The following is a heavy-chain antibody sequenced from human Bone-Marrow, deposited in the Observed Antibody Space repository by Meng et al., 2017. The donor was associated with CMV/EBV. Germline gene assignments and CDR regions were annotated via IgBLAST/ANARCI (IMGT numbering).Heavy chain of an antibody. J-gene: IGHJ6*02. CDR1: GFTFSSYA. CDR2: ISYDGSNK. V-gene: IGHV3-30*14. Sequence: GESLKISCAASGFTFSSYAMHWVRQAPGKGLEWVAVISYDGSNKYYADSVKGRFTISRDNSKNTLYLQMNSLRAEDTAVYYCARAPVVPAADTYYYYGMDVWGQGTTVTVSS. D-gene: IGHD2-2*01. CDR3: ARAPVVPAADTYYYYGMDV.